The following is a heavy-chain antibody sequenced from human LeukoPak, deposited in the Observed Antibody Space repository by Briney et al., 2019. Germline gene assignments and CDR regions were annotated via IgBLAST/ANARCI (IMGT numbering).Heavy chain of an antibody. D-gene: IGHD6-13*01. V-gene: IGHV3-33*05. J-gene: IGHJ4*02. CDR2: ISYDGSNK. CDR3: ARDLSSCFDY. CDR1: GFTFSAYG. Sequence: PGRSLRLSCAASGFTFSAYGMHWVRQATGKGLEWVALISYDGSNKYYADSVKGRFTISRDNSKNTLYLQMNSLRAEDTAVYYCARDLSSCFDYWGQGTLVTVSS.